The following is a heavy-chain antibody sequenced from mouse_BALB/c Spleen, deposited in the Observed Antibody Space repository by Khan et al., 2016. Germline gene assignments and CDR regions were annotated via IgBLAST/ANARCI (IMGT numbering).Heavy chain of an antibody. CDR2: ILPGSGST. CDR3: AGITRDAMDY. CDR1: GYTFSSYW. Sequence: QVQLQQSGAELMKPGASVKISCKATGYTFSSYWIEWVKQRPGHGLEWIGEILPGSGSTNYNEKFKGKATLTADTSSNTAYMQLSSLTSEDSAVYYCAGITRDAMDYWGQGTAVTVSS. J-gene: IGHJ4*01. V-gene: IGHV1-9*01. D-gene: IGHD2-4*01.